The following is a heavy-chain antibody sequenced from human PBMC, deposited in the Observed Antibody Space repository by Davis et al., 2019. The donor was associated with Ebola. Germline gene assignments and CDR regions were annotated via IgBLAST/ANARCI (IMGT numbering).Heavy chain of an antibody. CDR2: INPNSGGT. D-gene: IGHD3-10*01. J-gene: IGHJ4*02. CDR1: GYTFTGYY. V-gene: IGHV1-2*04. Sequence: ASVKVSCKASGYTFTGYYMHWVRQAPGQGLEWMGWINPNSGGTNYAQKFQGWVTMTRDTSISTAYMELSSLRSEDTAVYYCARDRMVRGVNPYYFDYWGQGTLVTVSS. CDR3: ARDRMVRGVNPYYFDY.